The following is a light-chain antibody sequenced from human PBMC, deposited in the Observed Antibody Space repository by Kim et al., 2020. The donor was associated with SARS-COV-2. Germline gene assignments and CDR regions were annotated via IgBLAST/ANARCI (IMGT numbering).Light chain of an antibody. V-gene: IGLV3-19*01. CDR2: DKN. Sequence: SSELTQDPAVSVALGQTVRITCQGDSLRSYYASWYQQKPGQAPVLVIYDKNNRPSGIPVRFSGSSSGNTASLTITGAQAEDEADYYCNSRDSSGNHLEFGGGTQLTVL. J-gene: IGLJ3*02. CDR3: NSRDSSGNHLE. CDR1: SLRSYY.